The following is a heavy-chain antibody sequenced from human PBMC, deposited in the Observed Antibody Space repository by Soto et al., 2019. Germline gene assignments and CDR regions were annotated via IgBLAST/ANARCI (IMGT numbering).Heavy chain of an antibody. J-gene: IGHJ5*02. CDR2: IYHSGST. CDR3: ARTNDWFDP. Sequence: TLSLTCAVSGGSISSGGYSWSWIRQPPGKGLEWIGYIYHSGSTYYNPSLKSRVTISVDRSKNQFSLKLSSVTAADTAVYYCARTNDWFDPWGQGTRVTVSS. V-gene: IGHV4-30-2*01. CDR1: GGSISSGGYS.